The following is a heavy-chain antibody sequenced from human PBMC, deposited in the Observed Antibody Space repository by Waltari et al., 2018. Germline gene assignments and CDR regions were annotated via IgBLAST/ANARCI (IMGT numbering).Heavy chain of an antibody. V-gene: IGHV4-59*08. CDR3: ATLGARYSNAFDV. CDR1: GSFYY. J-gene: IGHJ3*01. D-gene: IGHD2-15*01. CDR2: ASYSGST. Sequence: QVQLQESGPGRVKPSETLSLTCTLSGSFYYLSWIRQPPGKGLECLGYASYSGSTSYNPSLQSRVTILVGSSRNQFSLQLSSVTAADTAVYYCATLGARYSNAFDVWGQGTMVTVSS.